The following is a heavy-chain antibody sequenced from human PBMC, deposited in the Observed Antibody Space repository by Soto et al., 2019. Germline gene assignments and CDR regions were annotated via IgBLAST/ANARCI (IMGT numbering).Heavy chain of an antibody. CDR2: IWYDGSNK. D-gene: IGHD6-19*01. Sequence: QVQLVESGGRVVQPGRSLRLSCAASGFTFSSYGMHWVRQAPGKGLEWVAVIWYDGSNKYYADSVKGRFTTSRDNSKNTLYLQMNSLRAEDTAVYYCARDCAGYSSGWYQRGGFDYWGQGTLVTVSS. J-gene: IGHJ4*02. CDR3: ARDCAGYSSGWYQRGGFDY. CDR1: GFTFSSYG. V-gene: IGHV3-33*01.